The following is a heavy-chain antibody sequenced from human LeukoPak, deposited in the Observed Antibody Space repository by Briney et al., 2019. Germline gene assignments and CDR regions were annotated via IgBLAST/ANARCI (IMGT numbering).Heavy chain of an antibody. V-gene: IGHV3-23*01. CDR3: PKAMSSGYYPYYFDY. CDR1: GCTFSSYA. D-gene: IGHD3-22*01. Sequence: PGGSLRLSCAASGCTFSSYAMSWVRQAPGKGLEWVSAINGSGGSTYYADSVKGRFTIARDNSKKKLYPQMNSLRAEDTAVYYCPKAMSSGYYPYYFDYWGQGTLVTVSS. J-gene: IGHJ4*02. CDR2: INGSGGST.